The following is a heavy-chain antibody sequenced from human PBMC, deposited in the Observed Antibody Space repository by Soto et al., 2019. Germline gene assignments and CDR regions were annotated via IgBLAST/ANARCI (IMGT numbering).Heavy chain of an antibody. J-gene: IGHJ4*02. CDR3: ASQQQLVRNFDY. CDR2: IYYSGST. V-gene: IGHV4-30-4*01. D-gene: IGHD6-13*01. CDR1: GGSISSGDYY. Sequence: NPSETLSLTCTVSGGSISSGDYYWSWIRQPPGKGLEWIGYIYYSGSTYYNPSLKSRVTISVDTSKNQFSLKLSSVAAADTAVYYCASQQQLVRNFDYWGQGTLVTVSS.